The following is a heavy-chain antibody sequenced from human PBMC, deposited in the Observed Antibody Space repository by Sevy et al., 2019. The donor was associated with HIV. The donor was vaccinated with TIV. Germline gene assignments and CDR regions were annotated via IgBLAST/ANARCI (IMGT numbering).Heavy chain of an antibody. CDR3: STDPIIVLLVTDGMDV. CDR1: GFSFSHAW. CDR2: IKSKPDGGTI. D-gene: IGHD2-8*02. J-gene: IGHJ6*02. Sequence: GGSLRLSCAASGFSFSHAWMTWVRQAPGKGPEWVGRIKSKPDGGTIDYAAPVKGRFTISRDDSKNTLYLQMNSLKTEDTAVYYCSTDPIIVLLVTDGMDVWGQGTTVTVSS. V-gene: IGHV3-15*01.